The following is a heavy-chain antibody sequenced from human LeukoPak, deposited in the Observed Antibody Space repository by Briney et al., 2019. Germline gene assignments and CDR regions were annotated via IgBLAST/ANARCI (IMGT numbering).Heavy chain of an antibody. V-gene: IGHV1-8*01. CDR1: GYSFTDYD. CDR2: VNPKSGST. CDR3: ARGVSIRRYAWAF. Sequence: GASVKVTCKASGYSFTDYDIIWERQAAGPGLEWVGWVNPKSGSTAYAPKFQGRVTMTSSTSISTVYMELSSLRPEDSAVYYCARGVSIRRYAWAFWGQGSLVTVSS. J-gene: IGHJ4*02. D-gene: IGHD3-16*01.